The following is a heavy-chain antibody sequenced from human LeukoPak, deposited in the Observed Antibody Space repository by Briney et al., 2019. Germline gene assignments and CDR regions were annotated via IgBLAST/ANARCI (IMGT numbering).Heavy chain of an antibody. CDR3: ARAPEGRWPSRGEPFDY. Sequence: GRSLRLSCAASGFTFSSYAMHWVRQAPGKGLEWVAVISYDGSNKYYADSVKGRFTISRDNSKNTLYLQMNSLRAEDTAVYYCARAPEGRWPSRGEPFDYWGQGTLVTVSS. V-gene: IGHV3-30-3*01. CDR2: ISYDGSNK. CDR1: GFTFSSYA. J-gene: IGHJ4*02. D-gene: IGHD5-24*01.